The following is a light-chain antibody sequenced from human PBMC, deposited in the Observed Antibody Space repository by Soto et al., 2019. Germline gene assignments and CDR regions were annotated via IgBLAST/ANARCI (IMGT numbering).Light chain of an antibody. J-gene: IGKJ3*01. CDR1: QSISIY. Sequence: DIQMTQSPSSLSASVGDRVTIACRATQSISIYLNWYQQKPGKAPKLLIYGATTLQSGVPSRFSADGSGTDFNLTISSLQPEDFATYQCQESSSGPPLTFGTGTKVDIK. V-gene: IGKV1-39*01. CDR3: QESSSGPPLT. CDR2: GAT.